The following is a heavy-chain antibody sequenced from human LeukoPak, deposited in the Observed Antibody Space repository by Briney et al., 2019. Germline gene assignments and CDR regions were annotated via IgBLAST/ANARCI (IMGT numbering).Heavy chain of an antibody. V-gene: IGHV1-2*02. Sequence: ASVKVSFKSSDYTFTIYGISWVRQAPGQGLEWMGWIHPGRGDTNYAQKFQGRVSLTRDTSISTAYMEVSRLTSDDTAVYYCARDHNWGPDYWGQGTLVSVSS. D-gene: IGHD7-27*01. CDR1: DYTFTIYG. CDR3: ARDHNWGPDY. J-gene: IGHJ4*02. CDR2: IHPGRGDT.